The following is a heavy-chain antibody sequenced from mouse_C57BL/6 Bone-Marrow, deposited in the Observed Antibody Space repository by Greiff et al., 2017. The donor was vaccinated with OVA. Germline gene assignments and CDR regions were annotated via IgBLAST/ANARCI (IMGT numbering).Heavy chain of an antibody. D-gene: IGHD2-3*01. Sequence: QVQLKQSGAELVRPGASVTLSCKASGYTFTDYEMHWVKQTPVHGLEWIGAIDPETGGTAYNQKFKGKAILTADKSSSTAYMELSSLTSEDSAVYYCTREGWLLWYFDVWGTGTTVTVSS. CDR2: IDPETGGT. CDR3: TREGWLLWYFDV. V-gene: IGHV1-15*01. J-gene: IGHJ1*03. CDR1: GYTFTDYE.